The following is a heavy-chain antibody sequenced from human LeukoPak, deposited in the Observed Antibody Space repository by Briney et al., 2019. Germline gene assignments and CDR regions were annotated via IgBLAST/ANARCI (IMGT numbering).Heavy chain of an antibody. D-gene: IGHD4-17*01. CDR2: IKQDGSET. CDR1: GFTFTRYW. CDR3: ARDGDYIMPPFDY. J-gene: IGHJ4*02. V-gene: IGHV3-7*01. Sequence: PGGSLRLSCAASGFTFTRYWMSWVRQAPGRGLEWVANIKQDGSETHYMDSVKGRFTISRDNARNLVYLQMNSLRDDDTAAYYCARDGDYIMPPFDYWGQGILVTVSS.